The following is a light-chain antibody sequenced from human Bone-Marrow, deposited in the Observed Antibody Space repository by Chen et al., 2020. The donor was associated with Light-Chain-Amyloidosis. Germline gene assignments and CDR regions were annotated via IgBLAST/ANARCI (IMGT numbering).Light chain of an antibody. CDR3: QQSYSMSSIT. Sequence: DIQMTQSPSSLSASVGDRVTLTFRASQRISNYLNWYQQKPGKAPKLLIHAASTLQSGDPLRCSGSGAGTDFILTISSVQPEDFAIYYCQQSYSMSSITFGQGTRLEIK. J-gene: IGKJ5*01. V-gene: IGKV1-39*01. CDR1: QRISNY. CDR2: AAS.